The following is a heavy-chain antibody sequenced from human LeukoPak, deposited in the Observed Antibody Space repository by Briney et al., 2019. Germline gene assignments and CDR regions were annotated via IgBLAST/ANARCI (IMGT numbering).Heavy chain of an antibody. Sequence: GGSLRLSCAASGFPFDDYGMTWVRQAPGKGQEWVSDSNWNGARTGYADSVKGRFTISRDNSKNSLYLQMNSLRPEDAAVYYCAKDRSKGSYGDEFDHWGQGTLVTVSS. CDR1: GFPFDDYG. J-gene: IGHJ4*02. CDR3: AKDRSKGSYGDEFDH. CDR2: SNWNGART. D-gene: IGHD1-26*01. V-gene: IGHV3-20*04.